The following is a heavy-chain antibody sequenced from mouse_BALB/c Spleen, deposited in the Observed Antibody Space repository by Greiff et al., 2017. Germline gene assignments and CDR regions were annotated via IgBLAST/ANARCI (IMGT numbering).Heavy chain of an antibody. J-gene: IGHJ2*01. D-gene: IGHD2-3*01. Sequence: EVKLQESGGGLVKPGGSLKLSCAASGFTFSSYAMSWVRQTPEKRLEWVASISSGGSTYYPDSVKGRFTISRDNARNILYLQMSSLRSEDTAMYYCARGRDDGYYLYYFDYWGQGTTLTVSS. CDR1: GFTFSSYA. CDR2: ISSGGST. CDR3: ARGRDDGYYLYYFDY. V-gene: IGHV5-6-5*01.